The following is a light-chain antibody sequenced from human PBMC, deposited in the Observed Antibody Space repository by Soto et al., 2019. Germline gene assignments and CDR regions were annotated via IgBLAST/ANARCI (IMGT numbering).Light chain of an antibody. CDR3: TSYAGSTNEV. V-gene: IGLV2-8*01. J-gene: IGLJ1*01. Sequence: QSALTQPPAASGSRGQSVTISCTGTSSDVGGYQYVSWYQQYPGKAPKLMIYAVNTRPSRLPARFSSSRSGNTPSLTVSALQAEDEADYFSTSYAGSTNEVFRTWPKATVL. CDR2: AVN. CDR1: SSDVGGYQY.